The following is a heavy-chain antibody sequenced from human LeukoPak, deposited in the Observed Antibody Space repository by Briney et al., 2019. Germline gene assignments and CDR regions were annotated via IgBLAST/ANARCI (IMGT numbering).Heavy chain of an antibody. CDR3: ARAKYYYDSSGYCPED. Sequence: PSQTLSLTCAVSGGSISSGGYSWSWIRQPPGKGLEWIGYIYHSGSTYYNPSLRSRVTISVDRSKNRFSLKLSSVTAADTAVYYCARAKYYYDSSGYCPEDWGQGTLVTVSS. V-gene: IGHV4-30-2*01. D-gene: IGHD3-22*01. J-gene: IGHJ4*02. CDR2: IYHSGST. CDR1: GGSISSGGYS.